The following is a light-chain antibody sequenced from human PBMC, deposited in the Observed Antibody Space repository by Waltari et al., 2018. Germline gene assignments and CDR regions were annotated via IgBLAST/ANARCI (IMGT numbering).Light chain of an antibody. J-gene: IGKJ3*01. V-gene: IGKV3-15*01. Sequence: EVVMTQSPATLSVSPGERATLPGRASQSITTNLAWYQMKPGQAPRLLIYGASTRATGIPARFSGSGSGTEFTLTITSMQSEDFAVYYCQHYNIWPFTFGPGTKVDVK. CDR2: GAS. CDR3: QHYNIWPFT. CDR1: QSITTN.